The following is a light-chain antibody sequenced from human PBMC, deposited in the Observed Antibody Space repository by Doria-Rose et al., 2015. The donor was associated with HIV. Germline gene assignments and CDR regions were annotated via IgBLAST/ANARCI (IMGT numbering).Light chain of an antibody. CDR3: QQYSQWPPYT. J-gene: IGKJ2*01. V-gene: IGKV3-15*01. CDR1: QGIGSD. Sequence: EIVLTQSPATLSVSPGERATLSCRASQGIGSDLAWYQQKPGQAPRLLIYRASIRATGIPPRFTGGGSGTEFTLTINSLQSEDFAVYFCQQYSQWPPYTFGQGTKLEVK. CDR2: RAS.